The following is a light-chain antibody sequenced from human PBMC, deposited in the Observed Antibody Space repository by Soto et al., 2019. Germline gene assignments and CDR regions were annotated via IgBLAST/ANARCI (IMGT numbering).Light chain of an antibody. Sequence: EIVLTQSPGTLSLSPGERATLSCRASETINNNYLAWYQHKPGQAPRLLIHGASNRPAGIPDRFSGSGSGTDFTLGISRLEHEDCAVYHCQQYGTSPRTFGQGPRLEIK. CDR2: GAS. CDR1: ETINNNY. J-gene: IGKJ2*01. CDR3: QQYGTSPRT. V-gene: IGKV3-20*01.